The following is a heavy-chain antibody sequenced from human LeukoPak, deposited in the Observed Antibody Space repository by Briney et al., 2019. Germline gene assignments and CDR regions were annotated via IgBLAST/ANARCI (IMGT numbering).Heavy chain of an antibody. D-gene: IGHD4-23*01. V-gene: IGHV3-23*01. J-gene: IGHJ4*02. CDR3: AKGGLGGTAVVTMDS. CDR2: ISGSGVST. Sequence: GASLRLSCAASGFTFSSYAMSWVRQAPGKGLEWVSGISGSGVSTYYADSVKGQFTISRDNSKNTVYLQMNSLRAEDTAIYFCAKGGLGGTAVVTMDSWGQGTLATVSS. CDR1: GFTFSSYA.